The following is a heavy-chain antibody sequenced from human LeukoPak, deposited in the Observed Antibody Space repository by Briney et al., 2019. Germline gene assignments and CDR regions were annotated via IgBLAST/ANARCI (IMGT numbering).Heavy chain of an antibody. CDR3: TLYNY. V-gene: IGHV1-3*03. CDR1: GYSFTSQD. CDR2: INPDNGDT. D-gene: IGHD2-2*02. J-gene: IGHJ4*02. Sequence: ASVRVSCKTSGYSFTSQDMHWVRQAPGQSLEWMGCINPDNGDTKYSQEFQGRVTITRDTSATTAYMELSSLRSDDMAVYYCTLYNYWGQGTLVTVSS.